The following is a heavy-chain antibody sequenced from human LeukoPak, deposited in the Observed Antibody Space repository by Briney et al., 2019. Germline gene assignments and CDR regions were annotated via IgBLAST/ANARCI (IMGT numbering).Heavy chain of an antibody. CDR3: ATGKRITIFGVARWSAFDI. J-gene: IGHJ3*02. D-gene: IGHD3-3*01. V-gene: IGHV5-51*01. CDR1: GYSFTSYW. CDR2: IYRGDSDT. Sequence: PGESLKISCKGSGYSFTSYWIGWVRQMPGKGLEWMGIIYRGDSDTRYSPSFQGQVTISADKSISTAYLQWSSLKASDTAMYYCATGKRITIFGVARWSAFDIWGQGTMVTVSS.